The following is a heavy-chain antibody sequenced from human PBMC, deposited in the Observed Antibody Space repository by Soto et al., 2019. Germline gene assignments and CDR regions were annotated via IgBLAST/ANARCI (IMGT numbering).Heavy chain of an antibody. V-gene: IGHV1-69*19. CDR1: GATFTKYT. CDR3: ARDETVIRGVIKRGGGLDL. CDR2: IIPLFGST. Sequence: QVPLEQSGSEVKMPGSSVTVSCKAYGATFTKYTFNWVRQAPGQGLEWMGGIIPLFGSTNYAERFQGRLTVTTNESTGKVFMELSRLTSDDTAIYYCARDETVIRGVIKRGGGLDLWGQGTTVIVSS. D-gene: IGHD3-10*01. J-gene: IGHJ6*02.